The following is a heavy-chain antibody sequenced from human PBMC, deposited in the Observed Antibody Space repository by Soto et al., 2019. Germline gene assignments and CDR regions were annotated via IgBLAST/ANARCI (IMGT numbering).Heavy chain of an antibody. V-gene: IGHV1-69*05. J-gene: IGHJ5*02. CDR3: ARVVPGAEAWFGP. CDR2: IIPIFGTA. D-gene: IGHD2-2*01. Sequence: SVKLSCKASGGTFSSYAISWVRQAPGQGLEWMGGIIPIFGTANYAQKFQGRVSMTTDTSTTTAYMELRSLRSDDTAVYYCARVVPGAEAWFGPWGQGTLVTVSS. CDR1: GGTFSSYA.